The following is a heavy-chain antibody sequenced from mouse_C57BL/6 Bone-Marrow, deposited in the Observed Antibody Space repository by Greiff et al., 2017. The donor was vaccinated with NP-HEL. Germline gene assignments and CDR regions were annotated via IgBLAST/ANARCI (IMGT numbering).Heavy chain of an antibody. CDR3: AREGIYYDYGYMDY. D-gene: IGHD2-4*01. J-gene: IGHJ4*01. CDR1: GYTFTSYW. V-gene: IGHV1-61*01. CDR2: IYPSDSET. Sequence: QVQLQQPGAELVRPGSSVKLSCKASGYTFTSYWMDWVKQRPGQGLEWIGNIYPSDSETHYNQKFKDKATLTVDKSSSTAYMQLSSLTSEDSAVYYCAREGIYYDYGYMDYWGQGTSVTVSS.